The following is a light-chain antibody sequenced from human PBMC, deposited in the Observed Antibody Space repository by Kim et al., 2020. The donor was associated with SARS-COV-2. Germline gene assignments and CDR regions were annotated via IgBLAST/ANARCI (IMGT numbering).Light chain of an antibody. CDR3: QHYNGY. J-gene: IGKJ2*01. Sequence: GDRVTITCRASQSMSTWLAWYQQKPGKAPKLLIYDASTLESGVPSRFSGSGSGTEFTLTISSLQYDDFATYYCQHYNGYFGQGTKLEI. CDR2: DAS. V-gene: IGKV1-5*01. CDR1: QSMSTW.